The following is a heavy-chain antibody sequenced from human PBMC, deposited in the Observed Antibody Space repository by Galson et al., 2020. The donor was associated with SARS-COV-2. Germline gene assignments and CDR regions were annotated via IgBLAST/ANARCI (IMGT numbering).Heavy chain of an antibody. Sequence: GESLKISCAAYRFTFSTYWMQWVRQAPGKGLVWVSRVHIDGTTTKNADSVKGRFTISRDNAKNTLYLQMNSLRADDTAVYYCTRESSDSGSYFSDYWGQGTLVTVSS. CDR2: VHIDGTTT. J-gene: IGHJ4*02. CDR1: RFTFSTYW. CDR3: TRESSDSGSYFSDY. D-gene: IGHD3-10*01. V-gene: IGHV3-74*01.